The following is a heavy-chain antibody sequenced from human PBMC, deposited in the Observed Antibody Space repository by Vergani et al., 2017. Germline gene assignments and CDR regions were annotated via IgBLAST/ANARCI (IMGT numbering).Heavy chain of an antibody. D-gene: IGHD2-21*01. V-gene: IGHV2-70*04. CDR2: IEWDDDK. Sequence: QVTLKESGPALVKPTQTLTLTCTFSGFSLSTSGMRVSWIRQPPGKALEWLARIEWDDDKFYSTSLKTRLTISKDTSKNQVVLTMTNMDPVDTATYYCARTPGDSLAFDYWGQGTLVTVSS. CDR3: ARTPGDSLAFDY. CDR1: GFSLSTSGMR. J-gene: IGHJ4*02.